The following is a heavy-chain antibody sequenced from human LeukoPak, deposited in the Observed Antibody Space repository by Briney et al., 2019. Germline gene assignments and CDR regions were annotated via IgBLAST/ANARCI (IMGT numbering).Heavy chain of an antibody. CDR1: VYTFTSYD. D-gene: IGHD2-8*01. CDR2: MNPNSGNT. J-gene: IGHJ3*02. V-gene: IGHV1-8*01. CDR3: AVYCTNGVCYRRGAFDI. Sequence: ASVKVSCKASVYTFTSYDINWVRQATGQGLEWMGWMNPNSGNTGYAQKFQGRVTMTRNTSISTAYMELSSLRSEDTAVYYCAVYCTNGVCYRRGAFDIWGQGTMVTVSS.